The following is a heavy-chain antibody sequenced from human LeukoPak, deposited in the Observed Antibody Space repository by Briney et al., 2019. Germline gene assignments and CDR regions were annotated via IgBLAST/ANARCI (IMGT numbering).Heavy chain of an antibody. Sequence: GGSLRLSCAASGFTFSSYAMHWVRQAPGKGLEWVAVISYDGSNKYYADSVKGRFTISRDNAKNSVFLQMNSLRVEDTAVYYCAAVIDYWGQGTLVTVSS. V-gene: IGHV3-30*04. J-gene: IGHJ4*02. CDR2: ISYDGSNK. CDR1: GFTFSSYA. CDR3: AAVIDY.